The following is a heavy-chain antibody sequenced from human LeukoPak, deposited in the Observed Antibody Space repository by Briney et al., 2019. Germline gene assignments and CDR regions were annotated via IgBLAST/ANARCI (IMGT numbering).Heavy chain of an antibody. Sequence: GGSLRLSCAASGFTFSSYAMSWVRQAPGKGLEWVSAISGSGGSTYYADSVKGRFTISRDNSKNTLYLQMNSLRAEDTAVYYCANLWFGDSGHYYGMDVWGQGTLVTVSS. V-gene: IGHV3-23*01. D-gene: IGHD3-10*01. CDR2: ISGSGGST. CDR3: ANLWFGDSGHYYGMDV. J-gene: IGHJ6*02. CDR1: GFTFSSYA.